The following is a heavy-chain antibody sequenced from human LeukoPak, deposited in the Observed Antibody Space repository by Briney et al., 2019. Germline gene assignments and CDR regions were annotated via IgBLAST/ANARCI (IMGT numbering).Heavy chain of an antibody. CDR2: INHSGTI. Sequence: TSSETLSLTCAVYGASFSANYWIWIRQPPGKGLEWIGEINHSGTITYKPSLKSRFTISADTSKNQFSLKLSSVTAADTAVYYCARYCGSENYCISYWGQGTLVTVSS. V-gene: IGHV4-34*01. CDR1: GASFSANY. D-gene: IGHD3-10*01. CDR3: ARYCGSENYCISY. J-gene: IGHJ4*01.